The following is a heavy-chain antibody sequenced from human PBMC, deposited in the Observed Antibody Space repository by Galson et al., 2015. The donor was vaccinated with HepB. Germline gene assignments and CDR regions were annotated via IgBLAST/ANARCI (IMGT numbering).Heavy chain of an antibody. D-gene: IGHD1-1*01. J-gene: IGHJ4*02. CDR2: IYYSGST. CDR3: ARDLRSTTLGHYLDY. Sequence: SLTCTVSGGSISSSSYYWGWLRQPPGKGLEWIGSIYYSGSTYYNPPLKSRVTISVDTSKNQFSLKLSSVTAADTAVYYCARDLRSTTLGHYLDYWGQGTLVTVSS. V-gene: IGHV4-39*07. CDR1: GGSISSSSYY.